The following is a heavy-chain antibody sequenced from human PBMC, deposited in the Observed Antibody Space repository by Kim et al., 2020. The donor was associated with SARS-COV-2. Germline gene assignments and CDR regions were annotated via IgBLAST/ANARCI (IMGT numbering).Heavy chain of an antibody. CDR3: GRDTYYYESST. CDR1: GGSISGGRYY. V-gene: IGHV4-61*02. CDR2: IYTSGST. Sequence: SETLSLTCTVSGGSISGGRYYWSWIRQPAGKGLEWVGRIYTSGSTNYNPSLNSRVTISVDTSKNQFSLTLSSVTAADTAVYYCGRDTYYYESSTWGQGTLVTVSS. D-gene: IGHD3-22*01. J-gene: IGHJ4*02.